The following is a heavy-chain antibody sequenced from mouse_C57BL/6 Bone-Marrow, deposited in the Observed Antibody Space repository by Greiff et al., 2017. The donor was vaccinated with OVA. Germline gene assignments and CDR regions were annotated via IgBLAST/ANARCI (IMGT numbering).Heavy chain of an antibody. D-gene: IGHD6-1*01. J-gene: IGHJ3*01. CDR3: AKQRFAY. V-gene: IGHV1-69*01. CDR1: GYTFTSYW. CDR2: IDPSDSYT. Sequence: QVQLQQPGAELVMPGASVKLSCKASGYTFTSYWMHWVKQRPGQGLEWIGEIDPSDSYTNYNQKFKGKSTLTVDKSSSTAYMQLSSLTSADSAVYYCAKQRFAYWGQGTLVTVSA.